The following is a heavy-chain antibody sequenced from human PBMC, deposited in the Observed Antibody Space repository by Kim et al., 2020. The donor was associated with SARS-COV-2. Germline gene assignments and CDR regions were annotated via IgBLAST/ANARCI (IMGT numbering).Heavy chain of an antibody. V-gene: IGHV3-48*04. CDR2: ISSSSSTI. D-gene: IGHD5-12*01. J-gene: IGHJ6*02. Sequence: GGSLRLSCAASGFTFSSYSMNWVRQAPGKGLEWVSYISSSSSTIYYADSVKGRFTISRDNAKNSLYLQMNSLRAEDTAVYYCAREGDEMAFYGMDVWGQGTTVTVSS. CDR1: GFTFSSYS. CDR3: AREGDEMAFYGMDV.